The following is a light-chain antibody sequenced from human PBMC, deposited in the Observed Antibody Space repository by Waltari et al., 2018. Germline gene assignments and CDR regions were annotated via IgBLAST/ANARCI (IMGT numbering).Light chain of an antibody. Sequence: DIVMTQSPLSLHVPPGEPASIPCRSSQSLLHSNGYNYLDWYLQKPGQSPQLLIYLGSNRASGVPDRFSGSGAGTDFTLKISRVEAEDVGVYYCMQALQSPTFGQGTKLEIK. J-gene: IGKJ2*01. CDR2: LGS. V-gene: IGKV2-28*01. CDR1: QSLLHSNGYNY. CDR3: MQALQSPT.